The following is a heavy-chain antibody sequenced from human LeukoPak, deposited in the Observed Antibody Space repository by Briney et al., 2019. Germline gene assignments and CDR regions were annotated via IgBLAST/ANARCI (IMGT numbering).Heavy chain of an antibody. V-gene: IGHV4-39*07. CDR1: GGSISTITYY. CDR3: AREKGHSNFDY. Sequence: SETLSLTCTVSGGSISTITYYWGWIRQPPGKGLEWVGHMYYRGNTFYNPSLKSRVTISVDTSKNQFSLKLSSVTAADTAVYYCAREKGHSNFDYWGQGTLVTVSS. J-gene: IGHJ4*02. D-gene: IGHD4-11*01. CDR2: MYYRGNT.